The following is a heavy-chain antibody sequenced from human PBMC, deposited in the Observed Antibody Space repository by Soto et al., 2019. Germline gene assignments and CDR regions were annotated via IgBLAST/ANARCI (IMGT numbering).Heavy chain of an antibody. CDR1: GFSLSSTGVG. CDR2: INWNDDK. J-gene: IGHJ4*02. V-gene: IGHV2-5*01. CDR3: ARSGHNSGFFYYDY. D-gene: IGHD3-22*01. Sequence: QITLKESGPTLVKVTQTVTLTCTFSGFSLSSTGVGVGWIRQPPGKALERLALINWNDDKRYNPSLKSRLTITKDTSKNQVVLTMTNMDPVDTATYYCARSGHNSGFFYYDYWGQGTLVTVSS.